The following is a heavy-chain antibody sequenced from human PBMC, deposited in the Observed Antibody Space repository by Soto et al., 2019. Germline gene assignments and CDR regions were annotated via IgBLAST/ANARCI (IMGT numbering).Heavy chain of an antibody. V-gene: IGHV3-15*07. CDR1: GFTFSNAW. CDR3: TTGAWDYVWGNHDY. Sequence: GGSLRLSCAASGFTFSNAWMNWVRQAPGKGLEWVGRIKSKTDGGTTDYAAPVKGRFTISRDDSKNTLYLQMNSLKTEDTAVYYCTTGAWDYVWGNHDYWGQGTLVTVSS. CDR2: IKSKTDGGTT. D-gene: IGHD3-16*01. J-gene: IGHJ4*02.